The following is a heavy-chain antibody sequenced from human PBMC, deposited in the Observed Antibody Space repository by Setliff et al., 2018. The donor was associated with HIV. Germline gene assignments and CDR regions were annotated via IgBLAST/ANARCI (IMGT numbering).Heavy chain of an antibody. CDR3: TTWGDSFDY. CDR1: AFTFNDHW. CDR2: IKSEADGGTT. V-gene: IGHV3-15*01. Sequence: GGSLRLSCAASAFTFNDHWMSWVRQAPGKGLEWVGRIKSEADGGTTDYVAPVKGRFTISRDDSKNTLYMQMNSLKTEDTAVYYCTTWGDSFDYWGQGTLVTVSS. D-gene: IGHD3-16*01. J-gene: IGHJ4*02.